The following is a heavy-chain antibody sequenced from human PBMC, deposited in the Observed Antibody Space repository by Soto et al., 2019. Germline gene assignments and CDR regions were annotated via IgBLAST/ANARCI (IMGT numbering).Heavy chain of an antibody. D-gene: IGHD6-13*01. CDR2: ISSSSSYT. CDR3: ARDLSAISAAGISAHWYFDL. CDR1: GFTFSDYY. J-gene: IGHJ2*01. Sequence: QVQLVESGGGLVKPGGSLRLSCAASGFTFSDYYMNWIRQAPGKGPEWVSYISSSSSYTKYADSVKGRFIVSRDNAKNSLYMRLNRLRAEETAVYYCARDLSAISAAGISAHWYFDLWGRGTLVTVSS. V-gene: IGHV3-11*06.